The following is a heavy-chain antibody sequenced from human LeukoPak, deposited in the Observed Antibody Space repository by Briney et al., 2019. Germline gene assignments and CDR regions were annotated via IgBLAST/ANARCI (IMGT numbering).Heavy chain of an antibody. D-gene: IGHD3-10*01. CDR2: IYTSGST. CDR3: ASSSVLLWFGEYYYFDY. CDR1: GGSISSGTYY. J-gene: IGHJ4*02. Sequence: SETLSLTCTVSGGSISSGTYYWTWIRQPAGKGLEWIGRIYTSGSTNYNPSLKSRVTISVDTSKNQFSLKLRSVTAADTAVYYCASSSVLLWFGEYYYFDYWGQGTLVTVSS. V-gene: IGHV4-61*02.